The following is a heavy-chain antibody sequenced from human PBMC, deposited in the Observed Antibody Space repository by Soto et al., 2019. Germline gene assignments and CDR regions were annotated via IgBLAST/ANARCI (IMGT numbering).Heavy chain of an antibody. V-gene: IGHV5-10-1*01. CDR1: GYSFTSYW. D-gene: IGHD3-10*01. CDR2: IDPSDSYT. CDR3: ARLDNYYGSGSRIDY. Sequence: SGESLKISCKGSGYSFTSYWISWVRQMPGKGLEWMGRIDPSDSYTNYSPSFQGHVTISADKSISTAYLQWSSLKASDTAMYYCARLDNYYGSGSRIDYWGQGTLVTVSS. J-gene: IGHJ4*02.